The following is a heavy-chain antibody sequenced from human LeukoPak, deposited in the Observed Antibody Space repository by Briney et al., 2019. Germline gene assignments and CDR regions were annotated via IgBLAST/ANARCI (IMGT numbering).Heavy chain of an antibody. CDR3: ARASGYSSGWQDY. V-gene: IGHV3-11*04. J-gene: IGHJ4*02. CDR2: ISSSGSTI. D-gene: IGHD6-19*01. Sequence: GGSLRLSCAASGFTFSDYYVSWIRQAPGKGLEWVSYISSSGSTIYYADSVKGPFTISRDNAKNSLYLQMNSLRAEDTAVYYCARASGYSSGWQDYWGQGTLVTVSS. CDR1: GFTFSDYY.